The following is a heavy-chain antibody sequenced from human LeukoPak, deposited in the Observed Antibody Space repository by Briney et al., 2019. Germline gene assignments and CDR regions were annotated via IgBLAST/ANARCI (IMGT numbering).Heavy chain of an antibody. CDR2: IYYSGST. Sequence: SETLSLTCTVSGGSISSSSYYWSWIRQPPGKGLEWIGYIYYSGSTNYNPSLQSRVTISVDMSKDQFSLKLSSVTAADTAVYYCARVAYYYGTGSYYNPAHFDYWGQGTLVTVSS. J-gene: IGHJ4*02. V-gene: IGHV4-61*01. CDR1: GGSISSSSYY. D-gene: IGHD3-10*01. CDR3: ARVAYYYGTGSYYNPAHFDY.